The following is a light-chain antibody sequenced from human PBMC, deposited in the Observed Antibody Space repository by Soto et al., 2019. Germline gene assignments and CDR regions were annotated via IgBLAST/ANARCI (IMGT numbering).Light chain of an antibody. CDR1: QTIGSW. V-gene: IGKV1-5*01. J-gene: IGKJ1*01. Sequence: DIQMTQSPSTLSASVGDRVTVTCRASQTIGSWLAWYQQKPGRAPKLLIFDASSLESGVPSRFSGNGSGTESTLTISGLQPDDFASYYCQQYNSYSGMFGQGTKVDNK. CDR3: QQYNSYSGM. CDR2: DAS.